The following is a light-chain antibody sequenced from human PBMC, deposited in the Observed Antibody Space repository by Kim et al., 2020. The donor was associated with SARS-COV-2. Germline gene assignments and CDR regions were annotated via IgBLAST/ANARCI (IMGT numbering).Light chain of an antibody. Sequence: SYELTQPPSVSVSPGQTASITCSGDALGHKYACWYQQKPGQSPVLVMYQDSKRPSGIPERFSGSNSGNTATLTISGTQAMDEADYYCQAWDSSTLVFGGGTKLTVL. J-gene: IGLJ2*01. CDR3: QAWDSSTLV. CDR1: ALGHKY. CDR2: QDS. V-gene: IGLV3-1*01.